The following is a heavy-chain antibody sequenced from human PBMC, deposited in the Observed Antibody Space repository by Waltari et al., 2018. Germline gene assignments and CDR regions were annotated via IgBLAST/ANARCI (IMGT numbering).Heavy chain of an antibody. J-gene: IGHJ4*02. V-gene: IGHV4-61*02. Sequence: QVQLQESGPGLVKPSQTLSLTCTVSGGSISSDTYYWSWIRQPAGKGLEWIGRNYTSGSTNYNPLLKSRVTVSVDTSKNQFSLNLNSVTAADTAVYYCVRNSGNPKYYFDNWGQGTLVTVSS. CDR2: NYTSGST. CDR3: VRNSGNPKYYFDN. CDR1: GGSISSDTYY. D-gene: IGHD5-12*01.